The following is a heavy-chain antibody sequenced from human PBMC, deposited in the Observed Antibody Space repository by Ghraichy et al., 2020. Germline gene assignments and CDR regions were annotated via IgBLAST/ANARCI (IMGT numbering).Heavy chain of an antibody. J-gene: IGHJ4*02. CDR3: ARDGRWNGWDFDY. CDR1: GFTVSNNY. V-gene: IGHV3-53*01. CDR2: IYSGGST. D-gene: IGHD1-1*01. Sequence: GESLNISCAASGFTVSNNYMTWVWVRQAPGKGLEWVSVIYSGGSTYYADSVKGRFTISRDNSKTTLYLQMNSLRAEDTAVYYCARDGRWNGWDFDYWGQGTLVTVSS.